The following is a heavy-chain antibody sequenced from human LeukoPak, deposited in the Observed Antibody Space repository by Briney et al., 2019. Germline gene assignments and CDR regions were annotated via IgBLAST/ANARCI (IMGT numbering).Heavy chain of an antibody. Sequence: PGGSLRLSCAASGFTVSSNYMSWVRQAPGKGLEWVSVIYSGGSTYYADSVKGRFTISRDNSKNTLYLQMNSLRAEDTAVYYCARGKPDYDFWSGYYGYYFDYWGQGTLVTVSS. V-gene: IGHV3-66*01. D-gene: IGHD3-3*01. CDR1: GFTVSSNY. J-gene: IGHJ4*02. CDR3: ARGKPDYDFWSGYYGYYFDY. CDR2: IYSGGST.